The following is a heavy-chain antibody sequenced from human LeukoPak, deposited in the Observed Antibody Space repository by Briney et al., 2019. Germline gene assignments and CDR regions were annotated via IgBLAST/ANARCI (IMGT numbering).Heavy chain of an antibody. CDR1: GFTFSSYA. V-gene: IGHV3-23*01. J-gene: IGHJ5*02. Sequence: GGSLRLSCAASGFTFSSYATSWVRQAPGKGLEWVSAISGSGGSTYYADSVKGRFTISRDDSKNTLYLQMNSLRAEDTAVYYCAKVGRRWGYCSGGSCYNWFDPWGQGTLVTVSS. D-gene: IGHD2-15*01. CDR2: ISGSGGST. CDR3: AKVGRRWGYCSGGSCYNWFDP.